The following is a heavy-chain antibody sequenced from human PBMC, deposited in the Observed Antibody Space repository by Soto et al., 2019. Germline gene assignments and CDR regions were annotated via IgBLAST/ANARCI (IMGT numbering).Heavy chain of an antibody. J-gene: IGHJ4*02. CDR3: ARHKEWELLNYFDY. Sequence: NPSETLSLTCTVSGGSISSSSYYWGWIRQPPGKGLEWIGSIYYSGSTYYNPSLKSRVTISVDTSKNQFSLKLSSVTAADTAVYYCARHKEWELLNYFDYWGQGTLVTVSS. CDR2: IYYSGST. V-gene: IGHV4-39*01. CDR1: GGSISSSSYY. D-gene: IGHD1-26*01.